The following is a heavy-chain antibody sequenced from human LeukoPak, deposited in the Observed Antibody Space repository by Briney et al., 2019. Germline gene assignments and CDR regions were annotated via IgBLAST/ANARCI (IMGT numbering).Heavy chain of an antibody. CDR1: GFTLSNYA. Sequence: PGGSLRLXCAASGFTLSNYAMTWVRQAPGKGLEWVANIKQDGSEKYYVDSVKGRFTISRDNAKNSLYLQMNSLRAEDTAVYYCARDKGSGRNYDYWGQGTLVTVSS. CDR2: IKQDGSEK. CDR3: ARDKGSGRNYDY. J-gene: IGHJ4*02. V-gene: IGHV3-7*01. D-gene: IGHD6-19*01.